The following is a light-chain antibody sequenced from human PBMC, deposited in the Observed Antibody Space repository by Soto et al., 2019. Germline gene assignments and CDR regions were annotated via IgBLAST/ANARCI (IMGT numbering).Light chain of an antibody. CDR3: QQRSSWPPPT. J-gene: IGKJ4*01. V-gene: IGKV3-11*01. Sequence: EIVLTQSPATLSLSPGERATLSCRASQSVINYLAWYQQKPGQAPRLLIYDTSNRATGIPARFSGSGSGTDFTLIISSLEPEDFAVYYCQQRSSWPPPTFGGGTKVEI. CDR2: DTS. CDR1: QSVINY.